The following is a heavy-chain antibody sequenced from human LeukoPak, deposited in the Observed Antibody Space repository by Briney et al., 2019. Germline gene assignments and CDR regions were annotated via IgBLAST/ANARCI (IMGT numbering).Heavy chain of an antibody. CDR2: INSDGSST. J-gene: IGHJ4*02. V-gene: IGHV3-74*01. Sequence: GGSLRLACAAAGFTISRHWMRWVRHAAGKGRVWVSRINSDGSSTSYAESVKGRFTISRDNANNILFLQMNSLRAEDTAVYYCARGPDASGIYRPGDYWGQGTLVTVSS. CDR1: GFTISRHW. D-gene: IGHD3-10*01. CDR3: ARGPDASGIYRPGDY.